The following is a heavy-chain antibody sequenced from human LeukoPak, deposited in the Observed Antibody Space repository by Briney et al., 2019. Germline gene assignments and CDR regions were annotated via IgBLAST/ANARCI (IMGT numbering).Heavy chain of an antibody. V-gene: IGHV1-69*06. D-gene: IGHD4-17*01. CDR2: IIPIFGTA. Sequence: ASVKVSCKASGYTFTSYGISWVRQAPGQGLEWMGWIIPIFGTANYAQKFQGRVTITADKSTSTAYMELSSLRSEDTAVYYCARDPGDDYGDYGGDYWGQGTLVTVSS. CDR1: GYTFTSYG. J-gene: IGHJ4*02. CDR3: ARDPGDDYGDYGGDY.